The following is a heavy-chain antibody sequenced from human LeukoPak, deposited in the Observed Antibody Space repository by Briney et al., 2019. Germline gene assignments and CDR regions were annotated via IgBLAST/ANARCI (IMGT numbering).Heavy chain of an antibody. CDR2: ISSDSSYI. Sequence: GGSLRLSCAASGFNFNTYTMNWVRQAPGKGLEWVSSISSDSSYIYYADAVHGRFTVSRDNAKYSLYLQMNSLRAEDTAVYYCVRGSYVAYDSWGQGSLVTVSS. CDR3: VRGSYVAYDS. V-gene: IGHV3-21*01. J-gene: IGHJ5*01. D-gene: IGHD3-16*01. CDR1: GFNFNTYT.